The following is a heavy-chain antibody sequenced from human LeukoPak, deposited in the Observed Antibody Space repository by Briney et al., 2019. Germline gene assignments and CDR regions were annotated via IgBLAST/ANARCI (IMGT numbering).Heavy chain of an antibody. CDR2: IYPGDSDT. CDR1: GYSLTNYW. D-gene: IGHD2-2*01. J-gene: IGHJ4*02. CDR3: ARELPASGHYDY. Sequence: GESLKISCKGSGYSLTNYWIGWVRQMPGKGLEWMGIIYPGDSDTRYSPSFQGQVTISADKSIGTAYLQWSSLKASDTAMYYCARELPASGHYDYWGQGTLVTVSS. V-gene: IGHV5-51*01.